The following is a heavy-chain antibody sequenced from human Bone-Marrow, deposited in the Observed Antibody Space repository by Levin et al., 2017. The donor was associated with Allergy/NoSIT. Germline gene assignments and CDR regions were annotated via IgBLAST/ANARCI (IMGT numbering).Heavy chain of an antibody. J-gene: IGHJ4*02. Sequence: GGSLRLSCAASGFTFSDHYMDWVRQAPGKGLEWVGRRRNKANSYTTEYAASVKGRFTISRDDSKDSLYLQMNSLQTEDTAVYYCTRDLYCSSTSCYNYWGQGTLVTVSS. CDR2: RRNKANSYTT. D-gene: IGHD2-2*02. CDR3: TRDLYCSSTSCYNY. V-gene: IGHV3-72*01. CDR1: GFTFSDHY.